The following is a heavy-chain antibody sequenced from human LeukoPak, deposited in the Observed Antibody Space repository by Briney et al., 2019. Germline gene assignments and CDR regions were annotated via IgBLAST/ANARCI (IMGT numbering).Heavy chain of an antibody. J-gene: IGHJ4*02. CDR2: ISYSDPT. D-gene: IGHD5-18*01. CDR1: GVSIASNTHY. Sequence: SETLSLTCNVSGVSIASNTHYWTWIRQHPGTGLEWIGFISYSDPTSYNPSLKSRVTISVDTSKNQFSLRLSSVTAADTAVYYCARDGYSYGKFDYWGQGTLVTVSS. V-gene: IGHV4-39*07. CDR3: ARDGYSYGKFDY.